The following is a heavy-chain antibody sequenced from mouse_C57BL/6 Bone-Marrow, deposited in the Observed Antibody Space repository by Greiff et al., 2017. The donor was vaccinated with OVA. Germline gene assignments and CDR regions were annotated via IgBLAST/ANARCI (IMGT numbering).Heavy chain of an antibody. J-gene: IGHJ4*01. CDR1: GYTFTSYG. V-gene: IGHV1-81*01. D-gene: IGHD2-4*01. CDR2: IYPRSGNT. CDR3: ARRTHYDTDATSYYYAMDY. Sequence: QVQLQQSGAELARPGASVKLSCKASGYTFTSYGISWVKQRTGQGLEWIGEIYPRSGNTYYNDKFKGKATLTADKSSSTAYIDLRSHTSQASAVYFCARRTHYDTDATSYYYAMDYWGQGTSVTVSS.